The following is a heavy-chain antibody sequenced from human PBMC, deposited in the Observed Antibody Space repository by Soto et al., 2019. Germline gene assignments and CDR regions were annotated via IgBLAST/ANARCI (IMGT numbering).Heavy chain of an antibody. D-gene: IGHD1-26*01. Sequence: PSETLSLTCTVSGGSISSGGYYWSWIRQHPGKGLEWIGDIYYSGSTYYNPSLKSRVTISVDTSKNQFSLKLSSVTAAATAVYYCATQEGDRYYPDYGMDNWGQGTTVTVSS. CDR1: GGSISSGGYY. J-gene: IGHJ6*02. CDR2: IYYSGST. CDR3: ATQEGDRYYPDYGMDN. V-gene: IGHV4-31*03.